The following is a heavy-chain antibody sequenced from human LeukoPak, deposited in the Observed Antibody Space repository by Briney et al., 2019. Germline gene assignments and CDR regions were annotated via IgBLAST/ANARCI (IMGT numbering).Heavy chain of an antibody. J-gene: IGHJ4*02. V-gene: IGHV3-15*07. CDR3: TTDRPYYYDSSAREDY. D-gene: IGHD3-22*01. Sequence: ETLSLTCAVSGGSFSGYFWSWIRQPPGKGLEWVGRIKSKTDGGTTDYAAPVKGRFTISRDDSKNTLYLQMNSLKTEDTAVYYCTTDRPYYYDSSAREDYWGQGTLVTVSS. CDR1: GGSFSGYF. CDR2: IKSKTDGGTT.